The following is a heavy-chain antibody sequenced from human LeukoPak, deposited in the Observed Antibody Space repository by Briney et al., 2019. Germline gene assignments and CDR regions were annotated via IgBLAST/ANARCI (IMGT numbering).Heavy chain of an antibody. CDR3: AKMKGITMVRGTFDY. J-gene: IGHJ4*02. D-gene: IGHD3-10*01. CDR1: GFTFSSYA. CDR2: ISGSGGNT. Sequence: GGSLRLSCAASGFTFSSYAMTWVRQAPGKGLEWVSSISGSGGNTYYADSVKGRFTISRDNSKNTLYLQMSSLRAEDTAVYYCAKMKGITMVRGTFDYWGQGTLATVSS. V-gene: IGHV3-23*01.